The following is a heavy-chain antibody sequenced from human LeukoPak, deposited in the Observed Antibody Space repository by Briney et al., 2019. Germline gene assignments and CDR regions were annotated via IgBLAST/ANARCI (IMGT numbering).Heavy chain of an antibody. V-gene: IGHV3-53*01. CDR1: GFTVSSNY. CDR3: ARGEIQLWLGAFDI. J-gene: IGHJ3*02. CDR2: IYSGGST. Sequence: PGGSLRLSCAASGFTVSSNYMSWVRQAPGKGLEWVSVIYSGGSTYYADSVKGRFTISRDNSKNTLYLQMNSLRAEDTAVYYCARGEIQLWLGAFDIWGQGTMVTVSS. D-gene: IGHD5-18*01.